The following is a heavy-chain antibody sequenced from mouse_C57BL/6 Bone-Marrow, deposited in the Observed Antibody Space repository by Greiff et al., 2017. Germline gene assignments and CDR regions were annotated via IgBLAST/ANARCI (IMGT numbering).Heavy chain of an antibody. V-gene: IGHV3-6*01. CDR1: GYSITSGYY. J-gene: IGHJ3*01. D-gene: IGHD3-2*02. CDR3: ARDGQLRLWFSY. CDR2: ISYDGSN. Sequence: DVQLVESGPGLVKPSQSLSLTCSVTGYSITSGYYWNWIRQFPGNKLEWMGYISYDGSNKYNPSLKNRISITRDTTKIQFFLKLNSVTAEDAATYYCARDGQLRLWFSYCGQGTLVSLSA.